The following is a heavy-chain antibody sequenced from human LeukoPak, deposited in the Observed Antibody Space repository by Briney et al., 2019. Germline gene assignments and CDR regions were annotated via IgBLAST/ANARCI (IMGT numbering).Heavy chain of an antibody. J-gene: IGHJ5*02. Sequence: SETLSLTCTVSGGSISSGDYYWSWIRQPPGKGLEWIGYIYYSGSTYYNPSPKSRVTISVDTSKNQFSLKLSSVTAADTAVYYCARESLGEIAAAGKGFDPWGQGTLVTVSS. CDR3: ARESLGEIAAAGKGFDP. V-gene: IGHV4-30-4*01. D-gene: IGHD6-13*01. CDR2: IYYSGST. CDR1: GGSISSGDYY.